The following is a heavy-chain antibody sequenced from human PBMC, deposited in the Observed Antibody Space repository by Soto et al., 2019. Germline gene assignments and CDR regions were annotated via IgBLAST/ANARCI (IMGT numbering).Heavy chain of an antibody. J-gene: IGHJ4*02. CDR1: AGSVSNSNYY. Sequence: PSQTLSLTCTVAAGSVSNSNYYCGWIRQSPGTGLEGIGSVYYRGRSYSKSSVKIRVTISVDTSKNQFSMNLNSVTASDTAVYFCVSQRTSVLTQAYFDYWGPGALVTVSS. CDR2: VYYRGRS. V-gene: IGHV4-39*01. CDR3: VSQRTSVLTQAYFDY. D-gene: IGHD2-8*01.